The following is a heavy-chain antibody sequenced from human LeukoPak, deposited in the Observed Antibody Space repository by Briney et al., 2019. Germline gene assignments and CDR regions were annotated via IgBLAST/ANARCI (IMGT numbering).Heavy chain of an antibody. J-gene: IGHJ1*01. CDR1: GGSFSGYY. CDR3: GRLHLGYGGNTEH. D-gene: IGHD4-23*01. V-gene: IGHV4-34*12. Sequence: KPSETLSLTCAVYGGSFSGYYWSWIRQPPGKGLEWIGEIIHSGSTNYNPSLKSRVTISVDTSKNQFSLKLSSVTAADTAVYYCGRLHLGYGGNTEHWGQGTLVTVSS. CDR2: IIHSGST.